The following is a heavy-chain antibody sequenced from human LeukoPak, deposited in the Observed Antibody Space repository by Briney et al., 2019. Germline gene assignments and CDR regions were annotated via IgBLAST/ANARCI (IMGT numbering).Heavy chain of an antibody. CDR1: GFTFSSYA. D-gene: IGHD3-22*01. CDR2: ISGSGGST. CDR3: AKDPYYYDSSGPSYNWFDP. Sequence: GGSLLLSCAASGFTFSSYAMSWGRQAPGKGLEWVSAISGSGGSTYYADSVKGRFTISRDNSKNTLYLQMNSLRAEDTAVYYCAKDPYYYDSSGPSYNWFDPWGQGTLVTVSS. J-gene: IGHJ5*02. V-gene: IGHV3-23*01.